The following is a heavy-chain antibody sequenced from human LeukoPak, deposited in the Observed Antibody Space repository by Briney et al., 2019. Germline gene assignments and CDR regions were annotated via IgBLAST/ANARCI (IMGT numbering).Heavy chain of an antibody. CDR3: ASLLSTSNYYYYYYYMDV. D-gene: IGHD5/OR15-5a*01. CDR1: GGTFSSYA. Sequence: ASVKVSCKASGGTFSSYAISWVRQAPGQGLEWMGGIIPIFGTANYAQKFQGRVTITADKSTSTAYMELSSLGSEDTAVYYCASLLSTSNYYYYYYYMDVWGKGTTVTVSS. CDR2: IIPIFGTA. V-gene: IGHV1-69*06. J-gene: IGHJ6*03.